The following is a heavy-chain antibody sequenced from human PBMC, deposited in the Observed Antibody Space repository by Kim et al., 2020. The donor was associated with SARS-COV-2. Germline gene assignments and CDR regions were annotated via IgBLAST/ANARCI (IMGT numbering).Heavy chain of an antibody. D-gene: IGHD6-13*01. CDR3: AKGIAKAGY. V-gene: IGHV4-59*01. CDR2: GST. J-gene: IGHJ4*02. Sequence: GSTTYNPSLKSRITISVDTYKHQFSLKLSSVTAADTAVYYCAKGIAKAGYWGQGTLVTVSS.